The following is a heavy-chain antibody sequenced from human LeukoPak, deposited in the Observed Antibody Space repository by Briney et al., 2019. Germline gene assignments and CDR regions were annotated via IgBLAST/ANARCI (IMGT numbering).Heavy chain of an antibody. V-gene: IGHV1-69*13. D-gene: IGHD3-22*01. CDR2: IIPIFGTA. J-gene: IGHJ4*02. CDR3: ARVGSSGYYLYFDY. Sequence: GASVKVSCKASGGTFSSYAISWVRQAPGQGLEWMGGIIPIFGTANYAQKFQGRVTITADESTSTAYMELSSLRSEDTAVYYCARVGSSGYYLYFDYWGQGTLVTVSS. CDR1: GGTFSSYA.